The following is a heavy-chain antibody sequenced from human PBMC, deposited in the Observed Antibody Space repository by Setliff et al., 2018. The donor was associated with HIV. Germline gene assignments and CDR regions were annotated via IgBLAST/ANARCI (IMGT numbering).Heavy chain of an antibody. CDR3: ARDRRASQYYLDY. CDR1: GFTFSSYS. Sequence: PGGSLRLSCAASGFTFSSYSMNWVRQAPGKGLEWVSSISSSSSYIYYADSVKGRFTISGDDAKNSLYLQMNSLRAEDTAVYYCARDRRASQYYLDYWGQGTLVTVSS. CDR2: ISSSSSYI. D-gene: IGHD3-16*01. J-gene: IGHJ4*02. V-gene: IGHV3-21*01.